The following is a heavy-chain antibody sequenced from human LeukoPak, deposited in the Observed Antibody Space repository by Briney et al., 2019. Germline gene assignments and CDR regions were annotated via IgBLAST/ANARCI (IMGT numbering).Heavy chain of an antibody. CDR3: AYDSSGWYGVFDY. V-gene: IGHV3-21*01. Sequence: PGGSLRLSCAASGFTFSSYSMNWVRQAPGKGLEWVSSISSSSSYIYYADSVKGRFTISRDNAKNSLYLQMNSLRAEDTAVYYCAYDSSGWYGVFDYWGQGTLVTVSS. D-gene: IGHD6-19*01. CDR1: GFTFSSYS. J-gene: IGHJ4*02. CDR2: ISSSSSYI.